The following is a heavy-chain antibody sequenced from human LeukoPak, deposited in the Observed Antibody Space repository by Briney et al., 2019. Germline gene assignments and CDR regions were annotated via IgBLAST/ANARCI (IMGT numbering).Heavy chain of an antibody. CDR3: AKVRVAVAGTAHPYYFDF. Sequence: GGSLRLSCAASGFTFSSYAMSWVRQAPGKGLEWVSAISGSGGSTCYADSVKGRFTISRDNSKNTLYLQMNSLRAEDTAVYYCAKVRVAVAGTAHPYYFDFWGQGTLVTVSS. J-gene: IGHJ4*02. V-gene: IGHV3-23*01. CDR2: ISGSGGST. D-gene: IGHD6-19*01. CDR1: GFTFSSYA.